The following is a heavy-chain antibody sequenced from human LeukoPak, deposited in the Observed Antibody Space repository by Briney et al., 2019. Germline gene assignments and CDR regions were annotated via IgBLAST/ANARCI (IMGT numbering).Heavy chain of an antibody. D-gene: IGHD5-12*01. Sequence: PGGSLRLSCAASGFTFSMYAMHWVRQAPGKGLEYVSAISSDGGSTYYANSVKGRFTISRDNSKNTLYLQMGSLRAEDTAIYYCAKGPSYDSLPYYFDYWGQGTLVTVSS. CDR1: GFTFSMYA. V-gene: IGHV3-64*01. J-gene: IGHJ4*02. CDR3: AKGPSYDSLPYYFDY. CDR2: ISSDGGST.